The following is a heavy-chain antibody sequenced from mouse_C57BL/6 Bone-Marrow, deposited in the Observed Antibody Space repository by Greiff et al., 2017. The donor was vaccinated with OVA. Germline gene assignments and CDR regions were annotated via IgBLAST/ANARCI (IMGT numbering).Heavy chain of an antibody. CDR1: GFTFSSYG. J-gene: IGHJ3*01. CDR3: ARHCGSSPFAY. CDR2: ISSGGSYT. V-gene: IGHV5-6*01. D-gene: IGHD1-1*01. Sequence: EVKLQESGGDLVKPGGSLKLSCAASGFTFSSYGMSWVRQTPDKRLEWVATISSGGSYTYYPDSVKGRFTISRDNAKNTLYLQMSSLKSEDTAMYYCARHCGSSPFAYWGQGTLVTVSA.